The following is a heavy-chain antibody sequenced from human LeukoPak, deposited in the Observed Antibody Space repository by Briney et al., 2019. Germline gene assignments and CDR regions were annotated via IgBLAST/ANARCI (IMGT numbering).Heavy chain of an antibody. CDR2: IIPIFGTA. Sequence: ASVKVSCKASGGTFSSSAISWVRQAPGQGLEWMGEIIPIFGTANYAQKFQGRVTITTDESTSTAYMELSSLRSEDTAVYYCARVGGGSYFGWFDPWGQGTLVTVSS. CDR1: GGTFSSSA. CDR3: ARVGGGSYFGWFDP. J-gene: IGHJ5*02. D-gene: IGHD1-26*01. V-gene: IGHV1-69*05.